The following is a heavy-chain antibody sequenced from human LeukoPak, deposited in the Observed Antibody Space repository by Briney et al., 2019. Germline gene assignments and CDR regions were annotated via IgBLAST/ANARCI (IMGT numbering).Heavy chain of an antibody. Sequence: GGSLRLSCAASGFTFSNYWMSWVRQAPGKGLEFMANIKEAGSEKYYVDSVKGRFTISRDNAKNSLYLQMNSLRAEDTAVYYCAREARYFDWLGMDVWGQGTTVTVSS. CDR2: IKEAGSEK. V-gene: IGHV3-7*01. J-gene: IGHJ6*02. CDR1: GFTFSNYW. D-gene: IGHD3-9*01. CDR3: AREARYFDWLGMDV.